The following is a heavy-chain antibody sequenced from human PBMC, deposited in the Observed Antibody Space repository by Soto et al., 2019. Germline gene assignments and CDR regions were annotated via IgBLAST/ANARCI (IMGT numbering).Heavy chain of an antibody. Sequence: QVHLVESGGGVVQPGTSLRLSCTASGFRFSDYGMDWVRQAPGKGLEWVSRVLYDGSKKYYADSVKGRFTISRDNPRNTLYLQMDRLRADDTAVYYCVKDLALMGDYWGQGTPVNVSS. CDR2: VLYDGSKK. V-gene: IGHV3-30*18. CDR1: GFRFSDYG. CDR3: VKDLALMGDY. D-gene: IGHD3-16*01. J-gene: IGHJ4*02.